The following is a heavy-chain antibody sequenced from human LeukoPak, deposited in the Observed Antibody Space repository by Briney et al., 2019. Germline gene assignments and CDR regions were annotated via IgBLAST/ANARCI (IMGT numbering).Heavy chain of an antibody. CDR3: ARVPVVAAAGTYGWFDP. Sequence: SETLSLTCTVSGGSISSYYWSWIRQPAGKGLESIGHISTSGSTNYNPSLKSRVTMSVDTSKNQLSLKLSSVTAADTAVYYCARVPVVAAAGTYGWFDPWGQGTLVTVSS. CDR1: GGSISSYY. D-gene: IGHD6-13*01. V-gene: IGHV4-4*07. J-gene: IGHJ5*02. CDR2: ISTSGST.